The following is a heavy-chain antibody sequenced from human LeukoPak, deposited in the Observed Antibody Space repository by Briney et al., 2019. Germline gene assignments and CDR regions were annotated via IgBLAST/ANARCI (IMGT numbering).Heavy chain of an antibody. Sequence: GGSLRLSCAASGFTFSSYAMHWVRQAPGKGLEWVAVISYDGSNKYYADSVKGRFTISRDNAQNSLYLQMNSLRAEDTAVYYCARDSLGYSSGWRDFDYWGQGTLVTVSS. CDR2: ISYDGSNK. CDR3: ARDSLGYSSGWRDFDY. D-gene: IGHD6-19*01. V-gene: IGHV3-30-3*01. J-gene: IGHJ4*02. CDR1: GFTFSSYA.